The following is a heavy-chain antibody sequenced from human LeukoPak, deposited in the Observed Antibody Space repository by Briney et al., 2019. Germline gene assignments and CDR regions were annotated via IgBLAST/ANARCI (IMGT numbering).Heavy chain of an antibody. J-gene: IGHJ4*02. CDR2: ISDHGKSR. D-gene: IGHD6-13*01. CDR3: ARARIAAPLLDY. CDR1: GFIFSNYE. V-gene: IGHV3-48*03. Sequence: GGSLRLSCVASGFIFSNYEMNWVRQTPGKGLEWVSYISDHGKSRNYVDSVKGRFTISRDNAKNSLYLQTNSLRVEDTAIYFCARARIAAPLLDYWGQGTLVTVSS.